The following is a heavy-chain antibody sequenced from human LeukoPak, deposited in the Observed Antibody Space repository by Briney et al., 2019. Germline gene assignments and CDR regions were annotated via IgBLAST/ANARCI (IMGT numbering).Heavy chain of an antibody. CDR2: IYYSGST. CDR1: GGSISSYY. D-gene: IGHD1-26*01. J-gene: IGHJ4*02. V-gene: IGHV4-59*01. CDR3: ASTLYSGSYYLTQLDY. Sequence: PSETLSLTCTVSGGSISSYYWSWIRQPPGKGLESIGYIYYSGSTNYNPSLKSRVTISVDTSKNQFSLKLSSVTAADTAVYYCASTLYSGSYYLTQLDYWGQGTLVTVSS.